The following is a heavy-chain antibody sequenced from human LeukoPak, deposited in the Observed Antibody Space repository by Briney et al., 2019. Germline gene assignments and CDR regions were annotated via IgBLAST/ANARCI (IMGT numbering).Heavy chain of an antibody. V-gene: IGHV4-31*02. J-gene: IGHJ4*02. CDR1: GGSISSGGYY. Sequence: SETLSLTCTVSGGSISSGGYYWSWIRQHPGDGLEWIGYTYYSGSTYYNPSLKSRVTISIDTSKNHFSLKLSSVTAADTAVYYCARAGGFFSPFGYWGQGTLVTVSS. D-gene: IGHD3-16*01. CDR3: ARAGGFFSPFGY. CDR2: TYYSGST.